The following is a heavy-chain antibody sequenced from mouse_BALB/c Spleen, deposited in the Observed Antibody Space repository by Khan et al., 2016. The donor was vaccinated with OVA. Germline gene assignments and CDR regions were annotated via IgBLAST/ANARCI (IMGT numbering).Heavy chain of an antibody. Sequence: EVELVESGGGLVKPGGSLKLSCAASGFTFSDYYMYWVRQTPGKGLEWIATISHSGGYTYYTHSVKGRFTISRDKVTNTVYMQMSSLKSEDTAMYYCARGYYRDHFAYWGQGTLVTVSA. D-gene: IGHD2-1*01. CDR1: GFTFSDYY. CDR2: ISHSGGYT. J-gene: IGHJ3*01. CDR3: ARGYYRDHFAY. V-gene: IGHV5-4*02.